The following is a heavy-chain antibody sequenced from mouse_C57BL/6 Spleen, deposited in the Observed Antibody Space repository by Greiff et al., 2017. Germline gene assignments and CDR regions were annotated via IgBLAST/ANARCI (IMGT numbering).Heavy chain of an antibody. V-gene: IGHV1-54*01. Sequence: VQLQQSGAELVRPGTSVKVSCKASGYAFTNYLIEWVKQRPGQGLEWIGVINPGSGGTNYNEKFKGKATLTADKSSSTAYMQLSSLTSEDSAVYFCARSSTGTFFGNRGRGATLTVSS. CDR2: INPGSGGT. J-gene: IGHJ2*01. D-gene: IGHD4-1*02. CDR1: GYAFTNYL. CDR3: ARSSTGTFFGN.